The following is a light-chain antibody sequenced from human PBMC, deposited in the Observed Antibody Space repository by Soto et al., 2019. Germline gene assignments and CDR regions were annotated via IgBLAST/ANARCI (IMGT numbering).Light chain of an antibody. Sequence: QSVLTKPRSVSGSPGQSVTISCTGTSSDVGGYNFVSWYQQYPGKAPKFMIYDVSKRPSGVPDRFSGSKSGNTASLTISGLLAEDEADYYCCSYAGSHTFVFGTGTKVTVL. J-gene: IGLJ1*01. CDR2: DVS. CDR3: CSYAGSHTFV. CDR1: SSDVGGYNF. V-gene: IGLV2-11*01.